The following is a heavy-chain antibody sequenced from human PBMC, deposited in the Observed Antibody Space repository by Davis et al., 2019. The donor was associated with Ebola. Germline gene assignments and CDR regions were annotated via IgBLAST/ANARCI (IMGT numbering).Heavy chain of an antibody. CDR3: AKGPHCTNGVCPPGGLY. CDR2: IKQDGSEK. D-gene: IGHD2-8*01. V-gene: IGHV3-7*01. J-gene: IGHJ4*02. CDR1: GFTFSSYW. Sequence: GESLKISCAASGFTFSSYWMSWVRQAPGKGLEWVANIKQDGSEKYYVDSVKGRFTISRDNAKNSLYLQMNSLRAEDTAVYYCAKGPHCTNGVCPPGGLYWGQGTLVTVSS.